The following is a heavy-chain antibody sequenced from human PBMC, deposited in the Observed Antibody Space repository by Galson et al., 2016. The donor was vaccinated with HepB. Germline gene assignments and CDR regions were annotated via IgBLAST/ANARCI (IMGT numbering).Heavy chain of an antibody. D-gene: IGHD1-26*01. CDR2: IYSGGNT. CDR1: GFTVGNNY. CDR3: ARDLAGAYDL. J-gene: IGHJ5*02. Sequence: SLRLSCAASGFTVGNNYMSWVRQAPGKGLEWVSSIYSGGNTIYADSVKGRFTISRDTAKNTLYLQMNSLRGEDTAVYYCARDLAGAYDLWGQGTLVIVSS. V-gene: IGHV3-53*01.